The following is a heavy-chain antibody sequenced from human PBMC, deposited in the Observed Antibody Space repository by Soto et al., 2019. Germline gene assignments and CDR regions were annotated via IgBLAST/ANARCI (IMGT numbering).Heavy chain of an antibody. D-gene: IGHD6-13*01. Sequence: SVTLCHTSAVSGGSIGSSNYYWGWIRQTPGKGLEWIGYVFSSGYSETTHYNPSLKSRVAISVDTSKNQFSLKLNSVTAADTAVYYCARRNGLASDFDPWGQGTLVTVSS. CDR1: GGSIGSSNYY. V-gene: IGHV4-39*01. CDR3: ARRNGLASDFDP. J-gene: IGHJ5*02. CDR2: VFSSGYSETT.